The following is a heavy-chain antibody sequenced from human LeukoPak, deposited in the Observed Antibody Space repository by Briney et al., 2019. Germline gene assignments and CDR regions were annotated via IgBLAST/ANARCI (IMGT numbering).Heavy chain of an antibody. CDR3: AKDASWYTY. CDR2: IYSGGSA. Sequence: GGSLRLSCEASGFTFSAYAMTWVRQAPGKGLEWVSIIYSGGSAYYADSVKGRFTISRDNSKNTLYLQMNSLRAEDTAVYYCAKDASWYTYWGQGTLVTVSS. J-gene: IGHJ4*02. CDR1: GFTFSAYA. D-gene: IGHD6-13*01. V-gene: IGHV3-53*01.